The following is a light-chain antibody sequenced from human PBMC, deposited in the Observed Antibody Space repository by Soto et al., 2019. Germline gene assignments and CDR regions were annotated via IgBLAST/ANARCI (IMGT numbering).Light chain of an antibody. Sequence: QSALTQPASVSGSPGQSITISCTGTSSDVGGYNYVSWYQQHPGKAPKLMIYDVTNRPSGVSDRFSGSKSGNTASLTISGLQAEDEADYYCSSYTSSSTYVFGTGTRSPS. CDR2: DVT. V-gene: IGLV2-14*01. J-gene: IGLJ1*01. CDR1: SSDVGGYNY. CDR3: SSYTSSSTYV.